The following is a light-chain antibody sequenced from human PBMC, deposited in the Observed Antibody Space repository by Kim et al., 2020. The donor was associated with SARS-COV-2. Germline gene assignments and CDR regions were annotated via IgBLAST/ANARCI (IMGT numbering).Light chain of an antibody. CDR2: AAS. J-gene: IGKJ1*01. CDR1: QGISNY. Sequence: AAVGDRGTITCRASQGISNYLAWYQQKPGKVPKLLIYAASALQSGVPSRFSGSGSGTDFTLTISSLQPEDVATYYCQKYNSAPKTFGQGTKVDIK. CDR3: QKYNSAPKT. V-gene: IGKV1-27*01.